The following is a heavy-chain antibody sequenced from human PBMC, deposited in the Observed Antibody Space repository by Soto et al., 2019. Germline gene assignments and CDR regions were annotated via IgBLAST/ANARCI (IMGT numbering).Heavy chain of an antibody. Sequence: SETLSLTCAVYGGSFSGYYWSWIRQPPGKGLEWIGEINHSGSTNYNPSLKSRVTISVDTSKNQFSLKLSSVTAADTAVYYCARGFNPRYFDRLLPLTNWFDPWGQGTLVTVSS. D-gene: IGHD3-9*01. CDR3: ARGFNPRYFDRLLPLTNWFDP. J-gene: IGHJ5*02. V-gene: IGHV4-34*01. CDR1: GGSFSGYY. CDR2: INHSGST.